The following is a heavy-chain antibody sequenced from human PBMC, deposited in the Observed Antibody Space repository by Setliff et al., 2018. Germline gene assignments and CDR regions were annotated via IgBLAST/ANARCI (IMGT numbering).Heavy chain of an antibody. J-gene: IGHJ4*02. CDR1: GGSISSGSYY. CDR3: ARESRYYYDNLGTLDY. V-gene: IGHV4-61*02. CDR2: SYTSGST. Sequence: SETLSLTCTVSGGSISSGSYYWSWIRQPAGKGLEWIGRSYTSGSTNYNPSLKSLVTISVDTSKNQFSLKLSSVTAADTAVYYCARESRYYYDNLGTLDYWGQGTLVTVSS. D-gene: IGHD3-22*01.